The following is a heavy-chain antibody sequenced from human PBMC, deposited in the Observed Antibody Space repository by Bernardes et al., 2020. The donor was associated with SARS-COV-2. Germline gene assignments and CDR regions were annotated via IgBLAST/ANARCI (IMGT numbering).Heavy chain of an antibody. Sequence: SETLSLTCTVSGGSISSSSYYWGWIRQPPGKGLEWIGSIYYSGSTYYNPSLKSRVTISVDTSKNQFSLKLSSVTAADTAVYYCARRYYDSSGYYYEEEGFDYWGQGTLVTVSP. D-gene: IGHD3-22*01. CDR3: ARRYYDSSGYYYEEEGFDY. V-gene: IGHV4-39*01. CDR1: GGSISSSSYY. J-gene: IGHJ4*02. CDR2: IYYSGST.